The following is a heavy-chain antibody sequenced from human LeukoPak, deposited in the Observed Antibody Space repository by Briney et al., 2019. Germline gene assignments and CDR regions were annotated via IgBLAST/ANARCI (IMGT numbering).Heavy chain of an antibody. CDR3: ARHWSRGYVFRGGFDY. V-gene: IGHV4-39*01. CDR2: IYYSGST. D-gene: IGHD5-12*01. CDR1: GGSISSSSYY. J-gene: IGHJ4*02. Sequence: SETLSLTCTVSGGSISSSSYYWGWIRQPPGKGLEWIGSIYYSGSTYYNTSLKSRVTIPVDTSKNQFSLKLSSVTAADTAVYYCARHWSRGYVFRGGFDYWGQGPLVTVSS.